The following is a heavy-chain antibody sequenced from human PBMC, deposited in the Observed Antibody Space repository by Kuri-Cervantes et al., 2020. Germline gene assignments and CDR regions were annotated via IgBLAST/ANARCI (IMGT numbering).Heavy chain of an antibody. D-gene: IGHD3-22*01. CDR2: ISSSGSTI. CDR3: ASGGTMIVMGY. Sequence: GGSLRLSCAASGFTFSSYSMNWVRQAPGKGLEWVSYISSSGSTIYYADSVKGRFTISRDNSKNTLYLQMNSLRAEDTAVYYCASGGTMIVMGYWGQGTLVTVSS. V-gene: IGHV3-48*01. CDR1: GFTFSSYS. J-gene: IGHJ4*02.